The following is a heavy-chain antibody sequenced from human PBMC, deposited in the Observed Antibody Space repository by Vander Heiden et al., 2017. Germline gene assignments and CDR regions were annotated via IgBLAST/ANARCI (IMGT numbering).Heavy chain of an antibody. CDR3: AKGYGDSYPHYFND. Sequence: EVQLLASGGGLVRPGQSLRLSCEASGFPIAHHAVHWVRQVPGKGLEWVSGINWSGEFIGYAASVRGRFTMSRDNAENVVYLQMTSLRPEDTAFYYCAKGYGDSYPHYFNDWGQGTLVTVS. CDR1: GFPIAHHA. J-gene: IGHJ4*02. V-gene: IGHV3-9*01. CDR2: INWSGEFI. D-gene: IGHD5-18*01.